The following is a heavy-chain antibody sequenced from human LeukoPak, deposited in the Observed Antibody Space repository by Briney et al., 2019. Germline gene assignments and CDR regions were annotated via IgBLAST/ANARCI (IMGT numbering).Heavy chain of an antibody. D-gene: IGHD3-22*01. CDR3: ARGVVVNHRPPPPWFDP. Sequence: SETLSLTCAVYGGSFSGYYWSWLRQPPGKGLEWIGEINHSGSTNYNPSHKSRVPISVDTSKNQFSLKLSSVTAADTAVYYCARGVVVNHRPPPPWFDPWGQGTLVTVSS. J-gene: IGHJ5*02. V-gene: IGHV4-34*01. CDR1: GGSFSGYY. CDR2: INHSGST.